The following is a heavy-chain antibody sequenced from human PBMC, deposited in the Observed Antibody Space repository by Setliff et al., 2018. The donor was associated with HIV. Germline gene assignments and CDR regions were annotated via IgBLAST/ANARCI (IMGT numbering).Heavy chain of an antibody. Sequence: GGSLRLSCAASGFSFSDYHMNWVRQAPGKGLEWISFISSSSSPIYYADSVKGRFTISRDNAKNSLFLQMNSLRAEDTAMYYCARLDGGWMPFDYWGQGALVTVSS. V-gene: IGHV3-48*04. D-gene: IGHD2-15*01. J-gene: IGHJ4*02. CDR1: GFSFSDYH. CDR3: ARLDGGWMPFDY. CDR2: ISSSSSPI.